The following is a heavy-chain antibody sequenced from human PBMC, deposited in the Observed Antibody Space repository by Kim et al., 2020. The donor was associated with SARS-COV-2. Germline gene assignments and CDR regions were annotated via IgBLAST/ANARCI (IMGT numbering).Heavy chain of an antibody. Sequence: SETLSLTCTVSGGSISSSSYYWGWIRQPPGKGLEWIGSIYYSGSTYYNPSLKSRVTISVDTSKNQFSLKLSSVTAADTAVYYCARLAGGTYYYDSSDLD. D-gene: IGHD3-22*01. CDR3: ARLAGGTYYYDSSDLD. CDR1: GGSISSSSYY. V-gene: IGHV4-39*01. J-gene: IGHJ4*01. CDR2: IYYSGST.